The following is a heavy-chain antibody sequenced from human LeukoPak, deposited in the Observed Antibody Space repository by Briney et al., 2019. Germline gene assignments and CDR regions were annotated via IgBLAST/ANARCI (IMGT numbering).Heavy chain of an antibody. J-gene: IGHJ3*02. CDR1: GFTFSSYS. CDR2: ISSSSYI. V-gene: IGHV3-21*01. D-gene: IGHD1-26*01. Sequence: GGSLRLSCAASGFTFSSYSMNWVRQAPGKGLEWVSSISSSSYIYYADSVKGRFTISRDNAKNSLYLQMNSLRAEDTAVYYCAREEELLDAFDIWGQGTMVTVSS. CDR3: AREEELLDAFDI.